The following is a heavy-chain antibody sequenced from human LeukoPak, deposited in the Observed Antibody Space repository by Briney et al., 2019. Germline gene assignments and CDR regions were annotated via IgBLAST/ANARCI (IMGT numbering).Heavy chain of an antibody. CDR1: GFTFDDYG. CDR2: INWNGGST. Sequence: GGSLRLSCAASGFTFDDYGMGGVRQAPGKGLEWVSGINWNGGSTGYADSVKGRFTISRDNAKNSLYLQMNSLRAEDTALYHCARESPGSGSYGIYGMDVWGQGTTVTVSS. V-gene: IGHV3-20*01. J-gene: IGHJ6*02. D-gene: IGHD3-10*01. CDR3: ARESPGSGSYGIYGMDV.